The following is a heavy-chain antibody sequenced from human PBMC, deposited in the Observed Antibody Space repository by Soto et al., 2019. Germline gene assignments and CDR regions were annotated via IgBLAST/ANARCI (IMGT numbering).Heavy chain of an antibody. CDR3: ARLVVVPAATYYYYYGMDV. V-gene: IGHV5-10-1*01. J-gene: IGHJ6*02. CDR2: IDPSDSYT. Sequence: GESLKISCKGSGYSFTSYWISWVRQMPGKGLGWMGRIDPSDSYTNYSPSSQGHVTISADKSISTAYLQWSSLKASDTAMYYCARLVVVPAATYYYYYGMDVWGQGTTVTVSS. CDR1: GYSFTSYW. D-gene: IGHD2-2*01.